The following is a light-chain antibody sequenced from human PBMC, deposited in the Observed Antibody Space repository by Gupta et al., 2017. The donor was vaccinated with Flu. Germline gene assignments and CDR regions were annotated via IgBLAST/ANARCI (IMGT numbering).Light chain of an antibody. J-gene: IGLJ2*01. CDR2: KEN. V-gene: IGLV1-47*01. Sequence: QSVLTQPPSASGTPVQWVTISCSGSSSNIGSNYVYWYQQFPGTVPKLLIYKENRRPSGVPDRFSGSKSGTSASLAIAGLRSEDEADYYCAAYAGSIRGLVGFGAGTRLTVL. CDR1: SSNIGSNY. CDR3: AAYAGSIRGLVG.